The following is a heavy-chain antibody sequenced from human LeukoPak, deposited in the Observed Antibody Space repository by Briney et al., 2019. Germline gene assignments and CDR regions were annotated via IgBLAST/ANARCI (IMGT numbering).Heavy chain of an antibody. CDR1: GFTFSSYW. V-gene: IGHV3-74*01. CDR3: AKDLDYGDYETFDY. Sequence: GGSLRLSCAASGFTFSSYWMHWVRQAPGKGLVWFSRINSDGSSTSYADSVKGRFTISRDNAKNTLYLQTNSLRAEDTAVYYCAKDLDYGDYETFDYWGQGTLVTVSS. D-gene: IGHD4-17*01. CDR2: INSDGSST. J-gene: IGHJ4*02.